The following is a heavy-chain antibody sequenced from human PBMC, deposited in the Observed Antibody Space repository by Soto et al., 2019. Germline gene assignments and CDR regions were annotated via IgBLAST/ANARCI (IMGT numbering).Heavy chain of an antibody. CDR1: GITFTNYW. CDR2: VDSDGRGT. J-gene: IGHJ4*02. Sequence: EVQLVESGGGSVQPGGSLRLSCVASGITFTNYWMHWVRQVPGKGLVWVARVDSDGRGTSYAAFVKGRFTISRDNAKNTLYLHMNSLRVEDTAMYYCGTVFEHWGQGIPVTVSS. V-gene: IGHV3-74*01. CDR3: GTVFEH.